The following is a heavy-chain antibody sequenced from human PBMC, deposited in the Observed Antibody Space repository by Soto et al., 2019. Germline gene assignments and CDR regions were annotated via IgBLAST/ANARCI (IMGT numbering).Heavy chain of an antibody. CDR1: GYTFTSDA. V-gene: IGHV1-18*01. CDR3: ARDVNSGTFDY. J-gene: IGHJ4*02. CDR2: ISAHHGNK. Sequence: QVQGVQSGAEGKKPGASVKVSCKASGYTFTSDAISWVRQAPGQGLEWMGWISAHHGNKKYAQKLPGRVTMTTDTATSTSYMDLRSLRSDDTAVYYGARDVNSGTFDYWGQGPLVTVSS. D-gene: IGHD1-1*01.